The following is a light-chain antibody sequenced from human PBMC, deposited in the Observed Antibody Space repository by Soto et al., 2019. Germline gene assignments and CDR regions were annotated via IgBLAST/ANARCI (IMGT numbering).Light chain of an antibody. CDR3: QQYYSYLT. CDR1: QGISSY. CDR2: AAS. Sequence: AIRMTQSPSSISASTGDRVTITCRASQGISSYLAWYQQKPGKAPKLLIYAASTLQSGVPSRFSGSGSGTDFTLTISCLQSEDFATYYCQQYYSYLTFGGGTKVEIK. V-gene: IGKV1-8*01. J-gene: IGKJ4*01.